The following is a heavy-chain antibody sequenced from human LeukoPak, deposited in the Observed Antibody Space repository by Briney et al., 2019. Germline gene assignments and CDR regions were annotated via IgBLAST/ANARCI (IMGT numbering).Heavy chain of an antibody. CDR2: ISGSGGST. D-gene: IGHD2-2*01. J-gene: IGHJ6*03. V-gene: IGHV3-23*01. CDR1: GFTFSSYA. Sequence: PGGSLRLSCAASGFTFSSYAMSWVRQAPGKGLEWVSAISGSGGSTYYADSVKGRFTISRDNSKNTLYLQMNSLRAEDTAVYYCAKDREYQLLRYYYYYMDVWGKGTTVTVSS. CDR3: AKDREYQLLRYYYYYMDV.